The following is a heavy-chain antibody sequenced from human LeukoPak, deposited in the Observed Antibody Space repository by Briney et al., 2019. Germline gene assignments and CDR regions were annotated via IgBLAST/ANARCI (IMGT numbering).Heavy chain of an antibody. CDR3: ARGRDGGNYTPLDL. D-gene: IGHD4-23*01. CDR2: VSYSGNT. Sequence: PGGSLRLSCAVSGFTFSTYWMHWIRQLPGKGLEWIGCVSYSGNTNYNPSLKSRVTISVDTSKNQFSLKLTSVTAADTAVYYCARGRDGGNYTPLDLWGQGTLVTVSS. V-gene: IGHV4-59*01. J-gene: IGHJ5*02. CDR1: GFTFSTYW.